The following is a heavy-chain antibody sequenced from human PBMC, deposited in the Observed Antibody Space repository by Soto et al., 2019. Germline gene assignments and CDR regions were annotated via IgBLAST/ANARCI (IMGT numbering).Heavy chain of an antibody. Sequence: SETLSLTCTVSGGSISSGAYYWSWVRQHPGKGLEWIGFIYYSGSTYFSPSLKSRLTISVDTSKNQFSLKLSSVTAADTAMYYCARATLPALDAFDFWGQGTMVTVSS. J-gene: IGHJ3*01. CDR2: IYYSGST. CDR1: GGSISSGAYY. D-gene: IGHD1-26*01. V-gene: IGHV4-31*03. CDR3: ARATLPALDAFDF.